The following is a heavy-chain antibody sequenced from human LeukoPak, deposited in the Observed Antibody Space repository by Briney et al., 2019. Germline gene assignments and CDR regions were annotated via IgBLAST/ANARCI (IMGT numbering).Heavy chain of an antibody. CDR3: ASQLVGFSWIGRYYYYGMDV. Sequence: GASVKVSCKASGYTFTSYDINWVRQATGQGLEWMGWMNPNSGNTGYAQKFQGRVTMTRNTSISTAYMELSNLRSEDTAVYCCASQLVGFSWIGRYYYYGMDVWGQGTTVTVSS. CDR2: MNPNSGNT. CDR1: GYTFTSYD. V-gene: IGHV1-8*01. J-gene: IGHJ6*02. D-gene: IGHD6-13*01.